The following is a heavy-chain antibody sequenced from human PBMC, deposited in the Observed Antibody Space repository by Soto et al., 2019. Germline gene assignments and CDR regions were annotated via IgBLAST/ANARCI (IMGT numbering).Heavy chain of an antibody. CDR2: IIPILGIA. J-gene: IGHJ1*01. CDR3: ARAPFQH. V-gene: IGHV1-69*02. Sequence: QVQLVQSGAEVKKPGSSVKVSCKASGGTFSSYTISCVRQAPGQGLEWLGRIIPILGIANYAQKYQGRVRSTADKSTSTAYSELSSLGAEDTAVYYCARAPFQHWGQGTLVTLSS. CDR1: GGTFSSYT.